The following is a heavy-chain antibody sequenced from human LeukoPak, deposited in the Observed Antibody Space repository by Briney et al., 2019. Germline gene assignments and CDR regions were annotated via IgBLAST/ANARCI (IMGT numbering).Heavy chain of an antibody. J-gene: IGHJ4*02. CDR1: GFTFDDYG. Sequence: RTGGSLRLSRAASGFTFDDYGMSWVRQAPGKGLEWVSGINWNGGSTGYADSVKGRFTISRDNAKNSLYLQMNSLRAEDTALYYCATTYYYDSSGYYGDYWGQGTLVTVSS. V-gene: IGHV3-20*04. CDR3: ATTYYYDSSGYYGDY. CDR2: INWNGGST. D-gene: IGHD3-22*01.